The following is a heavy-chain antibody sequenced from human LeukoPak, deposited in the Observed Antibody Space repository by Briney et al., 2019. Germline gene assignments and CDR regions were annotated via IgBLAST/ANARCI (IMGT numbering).Heavy chain of an antibody. Sequence: GASVKVSCKASGYTFTSYDINWVRQATGQGLEWMGWMNPNSGNTGYAQKFQGRVTMTRNTSISTAYMELSSLRSEDTAVYYCARGRITMIVVVNGDIDAFDIWGQGTMVTVSS. V-gene: IGHV1-8*01. CDR3: ARGRITMIVVVNGDIDAFDI. CDR1: GYTFTSYD. D-gene: IGHD3-22*01. CDR2: MNPNSGNT. J-gene: IGHJ3*02.